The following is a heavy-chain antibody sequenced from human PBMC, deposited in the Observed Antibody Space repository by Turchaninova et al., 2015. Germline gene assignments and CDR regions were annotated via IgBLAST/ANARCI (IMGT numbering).Heavy chain of an antibody. V-gene: IGHV1-18*04. D-gene: IGHD6-19*01. J-gene: IGHJ5*02. CDR2: SSGDNGNT. Sequence: QVQLVQSGGEVKKPGASVKVSCKTSGYTFTRYGISCVRTAPGQGLGGMGWSSGDNGNTKYAQKLVGRVTMATETTTNTAHIERGSLRSDDTAVYYCVGDLAVAGNRFDPWGQGTLVIVSS. CDR1: GYTFTRYG. CDR3: VGDLAVAGNRFDP.